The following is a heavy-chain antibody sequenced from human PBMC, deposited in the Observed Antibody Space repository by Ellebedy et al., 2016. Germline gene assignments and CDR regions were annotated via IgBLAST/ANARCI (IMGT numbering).Heavy chain of an antibody. D-gene: IGHD6-19*01. CDR2: LYSGGTI. CDR3: AKGNAVPGPEPLDF. V-gene: IGHV3-66*01. CDR1: GFTVSSNY. J-gene: IGHJ4*02. Sequence: GGSLRLSCAASGFTVSSNYMSWVRQAPGKGLEWLSVLYSGGTILYADSVKGRFTISRDNTKNTVYLQMNSLRAEDTAVYYCAKGNAVPGPEPLDFWGQGTLVTVSS.